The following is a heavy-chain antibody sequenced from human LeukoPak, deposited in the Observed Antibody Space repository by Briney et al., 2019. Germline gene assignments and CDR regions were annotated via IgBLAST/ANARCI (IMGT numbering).Heavy chain of an antibody. Sequence: GGSLRPSCAASGFTFSSYAMHWVRQAPGKGLEWVAVISYDGSNNFYADSVKGRFTISRDNSKNTLYLQMNSLRAEDTAVYYCARYYYGSGSYRYFDLWGRGTLVTVSS. J-gene: IGHJ2*01. CDR1: GFTFSSYA. CDR2: ISYDGSNN. V-gene: IGHV3-30-3*01. CDR3: ARYYYGSGSYRYFDL. D-gene: IGHD3-10*01.